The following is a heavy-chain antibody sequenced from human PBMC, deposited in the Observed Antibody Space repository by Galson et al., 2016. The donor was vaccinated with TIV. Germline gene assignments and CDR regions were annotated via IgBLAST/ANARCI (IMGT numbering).Heavy chain of an antibody. V-gene: IGHV1-69*13. CDR3: AKDRNTAMDTYYWYYGMDV. D-gene: IGHD5-18*01. CDR2: IIPLFSTA. J-gene: IGHJ6*02. CDR1: GGSFSSYV. Sequence: SVKVSCKASGGSFSSYVISWVRQAPGQGLEWMGGIIPLFSTANYAQKFQGRVTITADESTSTAYMELSSLRSEDTAIYYCAKDRNTAMDTYYWYYGMDVWGQGPTVPVSS.